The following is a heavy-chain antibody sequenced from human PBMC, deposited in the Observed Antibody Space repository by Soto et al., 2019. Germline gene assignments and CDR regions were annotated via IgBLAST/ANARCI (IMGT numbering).Heavy chain of an antibody. V-gene: IGHV3-21*01. D-gene: IGHD3-10*01. J-gene: IGHJ4*02. CDR1: GFTFSSYS. CDR3: ASSRGGASGSYYIRGGYYFDY. CDR2: ISSSGSYI. Sequence: EVQLVESGGGLVKPGGSLRLSCAASGFTFSSYSMNWVRQAPGKGLEWVSSISSSGSYIYYAASVKGRFTISRDNAKNSLYLQMNSLRAEDTAVYSCASSRGGASGSYYIRGGYYFDYWGQGTLVTVSS.